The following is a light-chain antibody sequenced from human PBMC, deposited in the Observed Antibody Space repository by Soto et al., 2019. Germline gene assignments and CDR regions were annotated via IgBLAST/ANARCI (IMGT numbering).Light chain of an antibody. Sequence: DIQMTQSPSSLSSSMGDRVAVTCRASQAISNSLAWYQQKPAKPPQLLIYAASTLQSGVPSRFSGSGSGTDFTLTISGLQPEDLATYYCQSYNTARPTFGQGTRLEIK. CDR3: QSYNTARPT. J-gene: IGKJ5*01. V-gene: IGKV1-27*01. CDR2: AAS. CDR1: QAISNS.